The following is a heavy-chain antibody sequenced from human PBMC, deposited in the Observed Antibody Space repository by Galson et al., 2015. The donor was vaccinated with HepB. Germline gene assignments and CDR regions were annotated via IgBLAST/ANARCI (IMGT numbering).Heavy chain of an antibody. CDR1: GFTFSSYA. CDR2: ISYDGSNK. V-gene: IGHV3-30-3*01. Sequence: SLRLSCAASGFTFSSYAMHWVRQAPGKGLEWVAIISYDGSNKYYADSVKGRFTISRDNSKNTLYLQMNSLRAEDTAVYYCARSPSWMAAPPRTIFDYWGQGTLVTVSS. CDR3: ARSPSWMAAPPRTIFDY. D-gene: IGHD5-24*01. J-gene: IGHJ4*02.